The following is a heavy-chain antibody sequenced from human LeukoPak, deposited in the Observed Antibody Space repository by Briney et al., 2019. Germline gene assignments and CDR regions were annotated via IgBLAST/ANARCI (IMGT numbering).Heavy chain of an antibody. V-gene: IGHV4-30-4*08. D-gene: IGHD2/OR15-2a*01. CDR1: GITFRSYA. CDR3: ARGLISTNCPGY. J-gene: IGHJ4*02. Sequence: LRLSCAASGITFRSYAMSWVRQAPGKGLEWIGYISYSGTTYYNPSLKSRVTISVDTSKNQFSLRLISVTAADTAVYYCARGLISTNCPGYWGQGTLVTVSS. CDR2: ISYSGTT.